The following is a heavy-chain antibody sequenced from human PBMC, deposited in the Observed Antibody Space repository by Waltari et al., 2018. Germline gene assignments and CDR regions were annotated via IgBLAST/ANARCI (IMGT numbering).Heavy chain of an antibody. CDR3: ARGGNSGYVRDYYYYYDMDV. J-gene: IGHJ6*03. Sequence: QVQLVQSGTEVKKPGASVKVSCKASGYTFTSYDINWVRQATGHGLEWMGWMNQNSGNTGNAQKVQGRGTMTRNTCISTADMELSSLRSEDTAVYYCARGGNSGYVRDYYYYYDMDVWGKGTTVTVSS. D-gene: IGHD5-12*01. V-gene: IGHV1-8*01. CDR1: GYTFTSYD. CDR2: MNQNSGNT.